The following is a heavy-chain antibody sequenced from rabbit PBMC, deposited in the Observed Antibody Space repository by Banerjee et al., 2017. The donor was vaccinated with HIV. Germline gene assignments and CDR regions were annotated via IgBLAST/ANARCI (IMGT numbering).Heavy chain of an antibody. CDR3: AKMVGGGYSNL. D-gene: IGHD1-1*01. V-gene: IGHV1S45*01. Sequence: QEQLVESGGGLVKPGASLTLTCTASGFSFSSNYYVYWVRQAPGKGLEWIACINTTSINKWYATWAKGRFTISKTSSTTVTLQMTSLTVADTATYFCAKMVGGGYSNLWGQGTLVTVS. J-gene: IGHJ4*01. CDR2: INTTSINK. CDR1: GFSFSSNYY.